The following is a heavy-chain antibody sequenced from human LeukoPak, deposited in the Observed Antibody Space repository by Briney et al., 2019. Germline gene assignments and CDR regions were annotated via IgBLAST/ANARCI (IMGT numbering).Heavy chain of an antibody. Sequence: GGSLRLSCAVSGFTSSSYWMSWVRQAPGKGLEWVATMTHGGNGQLYADSVQGRFTVSRDNAKNSLYLQTNSLSADDTAVYYCARENWGSLDYWGQGTLVTVSS. CDR3: ARENWGSLDY. V-gene: IGHV3-7*01. J-gene: IGHJ4*02. D-gene: IGHD7-27*01. CDR1: GFTSSSYW. CDR2: MTHGGNGQ.